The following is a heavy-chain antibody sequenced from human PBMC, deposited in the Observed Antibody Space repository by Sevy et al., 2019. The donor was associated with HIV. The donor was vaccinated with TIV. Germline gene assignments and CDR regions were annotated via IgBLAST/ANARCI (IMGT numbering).Heavy chain of an antibody. V-gene: IGHV3-9*01. D-gene: IGHD1-26*01. CDR1: GLTFDNYR. CDR3: AKVRYSGSLGAFDY. Sequence: GGSLRLSCVVSGLTFDNYRMHWVREVPGKGLEWVSGISWNSNSISYADSMKGRFTISRDNAKNSLYLQIDSLRTEDTAIYYCAKVRYSGSLGAFDYWGQGTLVTVSS. CDR2: ISWNSNSI. J-gene: IGHJ4*02.